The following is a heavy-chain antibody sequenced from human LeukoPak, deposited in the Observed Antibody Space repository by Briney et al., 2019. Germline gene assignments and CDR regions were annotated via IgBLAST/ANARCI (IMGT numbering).Heavy chain of an antibody. Sequence: SETLSLTCTVSGGSISSYYWSWIRQPAGKGLEWIGRIYASGSTNYNPSLKSRVTMSVDTLKSQFSLRLTSVTAADTAVYFCARAVDTAMLDDAFDIWGQGTMVTVSS. D-gene: IGHD5-18*01. CDR1: GGSISSYY. J-gene: IGHJ3*02. CDR2: IYASGST. V-gene: IGHV4-4*07. CDR3: ARAVDTAMLDDAFDI.